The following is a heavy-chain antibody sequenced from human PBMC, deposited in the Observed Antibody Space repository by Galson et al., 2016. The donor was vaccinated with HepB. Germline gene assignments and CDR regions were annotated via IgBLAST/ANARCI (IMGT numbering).Heavy chain of an antibody. Sequence: SLRLSCAASGFPFSSYAMYWVRQAPGKGLEFVSAITIYGGRTHYEDSVKGRFTISRDDSKHTLNLQMSRLRTEDTAVYYCVRGRVNDFWSGYTERATHYFDSWGQGNLVTVSS. CDR1: GFPFSSYA. V-gene: IGHV3-64D*06. CDR2: ITIYGGRT. CDR3: VRGRVNDFWSGYTERATHYFDS. J-gene: IGHJ4*02. D-gene: IGHD3-3*01.